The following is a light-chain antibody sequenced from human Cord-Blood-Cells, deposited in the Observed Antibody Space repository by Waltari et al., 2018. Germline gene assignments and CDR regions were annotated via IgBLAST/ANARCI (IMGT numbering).Light chain of an antibody. Sequence: NFMLTQPHSVSESPGKTVTISCTGSSGSIASNYVKWYQQRPGSAPTTVIYEDNQRPSGVPYRFSGSIDSSSNSASLTISGLKTEDEADYYCQSYDSSNVVFGGGTKLTVL. CDR2: EDN. CDR3: QSYDSSNVV. J-gene: IGLJ2*01. CDR1: SGSIASNY. V-gene: IGLV6-57*02.